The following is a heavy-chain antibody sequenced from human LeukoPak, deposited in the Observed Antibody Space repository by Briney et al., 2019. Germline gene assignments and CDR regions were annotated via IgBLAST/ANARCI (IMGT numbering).Heavy chain of an antibody. CDR2: ISGSGGST. Sequence: GGSLRLSCEASGFTFSTYGMSWVRQAPGKGLEWVSAISGSGGSTYYADSVKGRFTISRDISKNTLYLQMNSLRAEDTAVYYCAKAAASTTYYFDYWGQGTLVTVSS. CDR3: AKAAASTTYYFDY. CDR1: GFTFSTYG. D-gene: IGHD6-13*01. V-gene: IGHV3-23*01. J-gene: IGHJ4*02.